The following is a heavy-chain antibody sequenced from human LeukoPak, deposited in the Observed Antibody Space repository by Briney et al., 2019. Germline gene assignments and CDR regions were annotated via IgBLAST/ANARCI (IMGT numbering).Heavy chain of an antibody. D-gene: IGHD2-2*01. V-gene: IGHV1-18*01. Sequence: ASVKVSCKASGYTFSNYAMDWVRQAPGQGLEWMGWISAYNGNTNYAQKLQGRVTMTTDTSTSTAYMELRSLRSDDTAVYYCATGGIYYCSSTSCYDYWGQGTLVTVSS. J-gene: IGHJ4*02. CDR3: ATGGIYYCSSTSCYDY. CDR1: GYTFSNYA. CDR2: ISAYNGNT.